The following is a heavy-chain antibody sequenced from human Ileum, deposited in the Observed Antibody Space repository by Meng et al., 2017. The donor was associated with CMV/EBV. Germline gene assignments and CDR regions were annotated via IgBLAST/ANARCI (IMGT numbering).Heavy chain of an antibody. CDR3: AKYTTAPSASFDS. D-gene: IGHD1-1*01. V-gene: IGHV4-4*07. J-gene: IGHJ4*02. Sequence: QVQLQRSGPGLGNPSEPLSLTCTVSGASIGTYYWRCIRQPAGKELEWIGRLDTSGSTHDNSSLKSRVTMSVDTSRNQFSLKLTSVTAADTAVYYCAKYTTAPSASFDSWGQGTLVTVSS. CDR1: GASIGTYY. CDR2: LDTSGST.